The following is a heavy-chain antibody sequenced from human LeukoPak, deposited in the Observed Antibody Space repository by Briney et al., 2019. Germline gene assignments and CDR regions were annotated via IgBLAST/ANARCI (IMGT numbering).Heavy chain of an antibody. CDR3: AKMSSSWTYYYGMDV. D-gene: IGHD6-13*01. Sequence: GGSLRLSCAASGFTFSSYAMIWVRQAPGKGLEWVSGTNDSGGSTYYADSVKGRFTISRDNSKNTLYLQMNSLRAGDTAVYYCAKMSSSWTYYYGMDVWGQGTTVTVSS. J-gene: IGHJ6*02. CDR2: TNDSGGST. V-gene: IGHV3-23*01. CDR1: GFTFSSYA.